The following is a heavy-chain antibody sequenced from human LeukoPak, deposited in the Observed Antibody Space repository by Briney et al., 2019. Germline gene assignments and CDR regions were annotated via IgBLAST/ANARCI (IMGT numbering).Heavy chain of an antibody. V-gene: IGHV3-20*04. J-gene: IGHJ4*02. D-gene: IGHD1-26*01. CDR3: VREAAATLFDY. CDR1: GFTFDDYG. Sequence: PGGSLRLSCAASGFTFDDYGMSWVRQAPGKGLEWVSGINWNGGSTGYADSVKGRFSISRDNTQNSLSLQMSSLKAEDTAVYYCVREAAATLFDYWGQGTLVTVSS. CDR2: INWNGGST.